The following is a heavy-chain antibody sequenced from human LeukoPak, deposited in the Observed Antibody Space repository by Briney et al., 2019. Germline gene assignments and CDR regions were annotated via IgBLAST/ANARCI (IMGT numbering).Heavy chain of an antibody. V-gene: IGHV1-69*02. J-gene: IGHJ4*02. CDR2: IIPILGIA. CDR3: ASFRVRGVIPPYSFDY. D-gene: IGHD3-10*01. CDR1: GGTFSSYT. Sequence: SVKVSCKASGGTFSSYTISWVRQAPGQGLEWMGRIIPILGIANYAQKFQGRVTITADKSTSTAYMQLSSLRSEDTAVYYCASFRVRGVIPPYSFDYWGQGTLVTVSS.